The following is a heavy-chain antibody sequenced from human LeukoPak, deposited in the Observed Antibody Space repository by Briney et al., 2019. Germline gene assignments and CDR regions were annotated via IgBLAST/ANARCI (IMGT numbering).Heavy chain of an antibody. CDR2: IYYSGST. CDR3: ARESVFSGFDAFDI. Sequence: SETLSLTCTVSGGSISSYYWSWVRQPPGKGLEWIGYIYYSGSTNYNPSLKSRVTISVDTSKNQFSPKLSSVTAADTAVYYCARESVFSGFDAFDIWGQGTMVTVSS. J-gene: IGHJ3*02. V-gene: IGHV4-59*01. D-gene: IGHD3-10*01. CDR1: GGSISSYY.